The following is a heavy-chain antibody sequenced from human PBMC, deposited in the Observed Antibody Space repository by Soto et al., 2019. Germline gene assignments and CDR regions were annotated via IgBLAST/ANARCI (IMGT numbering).Heavy chain of an antibody. D-gene: IGHD2-15*01. CDR3: ARASVGPPGGGSWTMPFDS. Sequence: QVQLQESGPGLVKPSETLTLTCKVSSGSVSNYYWSWIRQPAGKGLEWIGRMYTGGSTNYNPSHKSRVTMSVDTSKNQFSLRLTSVTAADTAVYYCARASVGPPGGGSWTMPFDSWGRGTLVTVSS. J-gene: IGHJ4*02. V-gene: IGHV4-4*07. CDR1: SGSVSNYY. CDR2: MYTGGST.